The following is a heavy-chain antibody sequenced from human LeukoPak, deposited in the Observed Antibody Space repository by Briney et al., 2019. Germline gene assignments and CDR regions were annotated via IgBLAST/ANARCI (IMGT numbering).Heavy chain of an antibody. D-gene: IGHD2-2*01. CDR1: GFTFSTYW. CDR2: IKQDGSEK. Sequence: GGSLRLSCAASGFTFSTYWMSWLRQAPGKGLEWVANIKQDGSEKFYVDSVRGRFTISRDNAKNSLYLQIKGLRAEDTAVYYCARERSGSSCQDCWGRGTLVTVSS. CDR3: ARERSGSSCQDC. J-gene: IGHJ4*02. V-gene: IGHV3-7*01.